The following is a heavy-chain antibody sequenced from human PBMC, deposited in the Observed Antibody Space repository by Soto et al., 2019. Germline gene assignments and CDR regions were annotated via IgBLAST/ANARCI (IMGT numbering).Heavy chain of an antibody. Sequence: EVQLLESGGGLVQPGGSLRLSCAASGFTFSSYAMSWVRQAPGKGLEWVSAISGSGGSTYYADSVKGRFTISRDNSKNPLYLQMNSVRAEDTAVYYCARGGYYYYYYYGMDVWGQGTTVTVSS. J-gene: IGHJ6*02. CDR1: GFTFSSYA. CDR2: ISGSGGST. V-gene: IGHV3-23*01. D-gene: IGHD5-12*01. CDR3: ARGGYYYYYYYGMDV.